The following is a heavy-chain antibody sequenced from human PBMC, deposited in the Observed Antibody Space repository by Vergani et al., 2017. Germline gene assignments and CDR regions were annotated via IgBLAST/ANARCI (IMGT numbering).Heavy chain of an antibody. Sequence: QITLKESGPTLVKPTQTLTLTCTFSGFSLSTSGVGVGWIRQPPGKALGWLALIYWDDDKRYSPSLKSRLTTTKDTSKNQVVLTMTNMDPVDTAKYYCAHSVRLDPFDYWGQGTMVTVSS. CDR3: AHSVRLDPFDY. V-gene: IGHV2-5*02. CDR2: IYWDDDK. CDR1: GFSLSTSGVG. J-gene: IGHJ4*02. D-gene: IGHD6-19*01.